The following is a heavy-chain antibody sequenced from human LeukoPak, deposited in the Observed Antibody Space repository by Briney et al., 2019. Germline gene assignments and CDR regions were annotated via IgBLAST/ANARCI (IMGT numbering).Heavy chain of an antibody. CDR3: ARHSSYYGNFDY. J-gene: IGHJ4*02. V-gene: IGHV4-39*01. D-gene: IGHD3-10*01. CDR1: GGSISSSSYY. CDR2: IYHSGSS. Sequence: SETLSLTCTVSGGSISSSSYYWGWIRQPPGKGLEWIGSIYHSGSSYYNPSLKSRVTISVDTSKNHSSLKLSSVTAADTAVYYCARHSSYYGNFDYWGQGTLVTVSS.